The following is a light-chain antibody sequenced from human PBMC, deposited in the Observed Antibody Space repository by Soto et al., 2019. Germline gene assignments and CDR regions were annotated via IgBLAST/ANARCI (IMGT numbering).Light chain of an antibody. Sequence: QSALTQPASVSGSPGQSITISCTGTSSDVGGYNYVSWYQQHPGKAPKLMIYDVSNRPSGVSNRFSGSKSGNTASLPISGLQAEDEADYYCSSYTSSSTLRVFGTGTKLTVL. J-gene: IGLJ1*01. CDR2: DVS. CDR3: SSYTSSSTLRV. CDR1: SSDVGGYNY. V-gene: IGLV2-14*01.